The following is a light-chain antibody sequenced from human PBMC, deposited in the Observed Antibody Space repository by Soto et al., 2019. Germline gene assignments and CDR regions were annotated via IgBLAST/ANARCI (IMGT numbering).Light chain of an antibody. J-gene: IGLJ3*02. CDR2: GVN. CDR3: GSFTTSRIWV. V-gene: IGLV2-14*01. Sequence: QSALTQPASVSGSPGQSITVSCTGSSSDFGDDKYVSWYQQQPGKGPNLLIYGVNSRPLGISNRFSGSKSGNTASLTISGLQVEDEAEYFCGSFTTSRIWVFGGGTKVTVL. CDR1: SSDFGDDKY.